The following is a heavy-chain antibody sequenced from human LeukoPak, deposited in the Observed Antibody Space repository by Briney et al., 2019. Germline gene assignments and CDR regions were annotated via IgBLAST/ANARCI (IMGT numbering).Heavy chain of an antibody. Sequence: SETLSLTCAVYGGSFSGYYWSWIRQPPGKGLEWIGEINHSGSTNYNPSLKSQVTISVDTSKNQFSLKLSSVTAADTAVYYWARGRITMVQGYYYGMDVWGKGTTVTVSS. CDR1: GGSFSGYY. D-gene: IGHD3-10*01. V-gene: IGHV4-34*01. CDR2: INHSGST. CDR3: ARGRITMVQGYYYGMDV. J-gene: IGHJ6*04.